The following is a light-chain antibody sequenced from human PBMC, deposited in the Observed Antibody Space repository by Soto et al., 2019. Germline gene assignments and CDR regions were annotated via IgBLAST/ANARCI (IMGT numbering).Light chain of an antibody. J-gene: IGKJ2*01. CDR3: QQYSNPPPYA. CDR1: QSVSSSY. Sequence: EIVLTQSPGTLSLSPGDRATLSCRASQSVSSSYLAWYQQKPGQAPRVLIHGASSRATGIPDRFSGSGSGTDITLTTTRLEPEDIAEYFCQQYSNPPPYAFGQGPKVETK. CDR2: GAS. V-gene: IGKV3-20*01.